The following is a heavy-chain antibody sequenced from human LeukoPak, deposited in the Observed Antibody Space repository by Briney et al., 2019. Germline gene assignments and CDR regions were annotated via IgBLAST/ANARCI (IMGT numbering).Heavy chain of an antibody. CDR2: INPNSGGT. D-gene: IGHD4-17*01. CDR1: VYTFTVYY. Sequence: GASVTVSFTSSVYTFTVYYMHWVRQAPGQGHEWMGWINPNSGGTNYAQKFQGRVTMTRDTSISTAYMELSRLRSDDTAVYYCARDRGLTTVTTGFDYWGQGTLVTVSS. V-gene: IGHV1-2*02. J-gene: IGHJ4*02. CDR3: ARDRGLTTVTTGFDY.